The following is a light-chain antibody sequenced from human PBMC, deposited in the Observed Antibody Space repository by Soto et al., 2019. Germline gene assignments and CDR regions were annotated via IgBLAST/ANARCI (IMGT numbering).Light chain of an antibody. J-gene: IGKJ5*01. CDR1: QSLVYSDGNTY. Sequence: DVGMTQCPLSQPVTLGQPASISCRSSQSLVYSDGNTYLSWFQQRPGQSPRRLIYKVSNRDAGVPDRFSGSGSGTDFTLKISRVEAEDVGVYYCMQGTHWPPITFGQGTRLEI. V-gene: IGKV2-30*01. CDR3: MQGTHWPPIT. CDR2: KVS.